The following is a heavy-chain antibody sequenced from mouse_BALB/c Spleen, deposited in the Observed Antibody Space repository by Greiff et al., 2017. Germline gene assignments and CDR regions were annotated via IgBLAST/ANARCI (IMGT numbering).Heavy chain of an antibody. CDR2: ISTYYGDA. Sequence: QVQLQQSGAELVRPGVSVKISCKGSGYTFTDYAMHWVKQSHAKSLEWIGVISTYYGDASYNQKFKGKATMTVDKSSSTAYMELARLTSEDSAIYYCARFMATSYYFDYWGQGTTLTVSS. J-gene: IGHJ2*01. CDR3: ARFMATSYYFDY. D-gene: IGHD2-2*01. V-gene: IGHV1S137*01. CDR1: GYTFTDYA.